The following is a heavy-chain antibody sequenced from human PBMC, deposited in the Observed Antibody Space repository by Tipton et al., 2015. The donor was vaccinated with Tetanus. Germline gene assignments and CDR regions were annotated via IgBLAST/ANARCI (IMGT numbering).Heavy chain of an antibody. CDR2: IYYSGST. J-gene: IGHJ6*02. V-gene: IGHV4-30-4*01. Sequence: TLSLTCTVSGGSISSGDYYWSWIRRPPGKGLEWIGYIYYSGSTYYNPSLKSRVTISVDTSKNQFSLKLSSVTAADTAVYYCARDKRTPSSTSCHTQPCFSGMDVWGQGTTVTVSS. D-gene: IGHD2-2*02. CDR3: ARDKRTPSSTSCHTQPCFSGMDV. CDR1: GGSISSGDYY.